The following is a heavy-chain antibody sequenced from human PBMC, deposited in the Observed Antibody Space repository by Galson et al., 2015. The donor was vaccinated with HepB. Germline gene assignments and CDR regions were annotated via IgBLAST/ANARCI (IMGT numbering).Heavy chain of an antibody. V-gene: IGHV1-18*01. CDR2: ISPYNGNA. J-gene: IGHJ3*01. CDR3: ARVEYDRRAFDL. CDR1: GYTFASYG. D-gene: IGHD1-1*01. Sequence: SVKVSCKASGYTFASYGITWVRQAPGQGLECMGWISPYNGNALYAQKFEGRVAMTTDTPRNTASLEVTSLRSDDTAVYYCARVEYDRRAFDLWGQGTMVTVT.